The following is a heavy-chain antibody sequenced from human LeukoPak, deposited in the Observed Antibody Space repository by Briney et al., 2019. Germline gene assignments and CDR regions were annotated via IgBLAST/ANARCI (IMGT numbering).Heavy chain of an antibody. CDR3: AREERYCSTNVCSNAFDI. CDR1: GFTFSSYS. CDR2: IKKDGSEI. Sequence: PGGSLRLSCAASGFTFSSYSMNWVRQAPGKGLEWVATIKKDGSEIYYVDSVKGRFTIAKDNAKSSLYLQMNSLRAEDTAVYYCAREERYCSTNVCSNAFDIWGQGTMVTVSS. J-gene: IGHJ3*02. V-gene: IGHV3-7*01. D-gene: IGHD2-2*01.